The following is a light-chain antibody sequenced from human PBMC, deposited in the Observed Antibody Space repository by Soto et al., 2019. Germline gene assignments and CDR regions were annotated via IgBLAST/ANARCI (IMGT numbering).Light chain of an antibody. Sequence: DIQLPQSPSSLSASVGARFTITCRASQGISNYLAWFQQKPGKAPELLIYDASTLQSGVPSRFRGGASGTDFTLTISSLQLDDFATYYCQQSYNTPLTFGQGTKVDIK. CDR2: DAS. J-gene: IGKJ1*01. CDR1: QGISNY. V-gene: IGKV1-39*01. CDR3: QQSYNTPLT.